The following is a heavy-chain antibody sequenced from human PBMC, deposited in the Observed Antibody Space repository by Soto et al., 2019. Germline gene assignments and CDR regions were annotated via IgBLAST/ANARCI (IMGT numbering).Heavy chain of an antibody. CDR1: GGSIRSGGYY. Sequence: SETLSLTYTVSGGSIRSGGYYWSWIRQHPGKGLEWIGYIYYSGSTYYNPSLKSRVTISVDTSKNQFSLKLSSVTAADTAVYYCARTYRYYYDSSGSLNWFDPWGQGTLVTVSS. CDR2: IYYSGST. CDR3: ARTYRYYYDSSGSLNWFDP. V-gene: IGHV4-31*03. D-gene: IGHD3-22*01. J-gene: IGHJ5*02.